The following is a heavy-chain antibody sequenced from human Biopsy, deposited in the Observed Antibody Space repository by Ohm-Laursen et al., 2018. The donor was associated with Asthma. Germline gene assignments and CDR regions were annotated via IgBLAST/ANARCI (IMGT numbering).Heavy chain of an antibody. J-gene: IGHJ4*02. CDR2: ILGNGVTT. D-gene: IGHD6-19*01. CDR3: ARGDSSGWSHYYFDY. V-gene: IGHV3-23*01. Sequence: SLRLSCAASGFPFSTYAMSWARQAPGKGLEWVSSILGNGVTTYYVDSVRGRFTISRDFYKNTLYLQMDSLRAEDTAVYYCARGDSSGWSHYYFDYWGQGTLVTVSS. CDR1: GFPFSTYA.